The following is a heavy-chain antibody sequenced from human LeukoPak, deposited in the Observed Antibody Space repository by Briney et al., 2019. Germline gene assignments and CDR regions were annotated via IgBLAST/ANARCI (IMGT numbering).Heavy chain of an antibody. Sequence: GGSLRLSCAASGFTFSAYGMHWIRQAPGKGLEWVAVIFYDGSNKYYTDSVKGRFTISRDNSKNTLYLQMNSLRVEDTAVYYCARDRSGSWDFDYWGQGTLVTVSS. V-gene: IGHV3-33*01. CDR3: ARDRSGSWDFDY. J-gene: IGHJ4*02. CDR1: GFTFSAYG. D-gene: IGHD1-26*01. CDR2: IFYDGSNK.